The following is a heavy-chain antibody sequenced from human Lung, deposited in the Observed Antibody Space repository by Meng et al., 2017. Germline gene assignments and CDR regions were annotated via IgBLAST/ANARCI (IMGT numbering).Heavy chain of an antibody. Sequence: QVQLPGSGPGLVQPSQTLSLTCTVSGGSISSSNYYWSWIRQPPGKGLEWSGHIYNSGSTYYNPSLKSRITISVDTSKNQFSLKLSSVTAADTAVYYCARGQKGYFDLWGRGTLVTVSS. CDR1: GGSISSSNYY. CDR3: ARGQKGYFDL. V-gene: IGHV4-30-4*01. J-gene: IGHJ2*01. CDR2: IYNSGST.